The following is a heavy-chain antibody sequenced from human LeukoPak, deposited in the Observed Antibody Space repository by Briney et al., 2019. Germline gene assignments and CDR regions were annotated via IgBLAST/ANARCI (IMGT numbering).Heavy chain of an antibody. Sequence: GGSLRLSCSASGFTFNSYSMHWVRQAPGKGLEYVSAISSDGGGTYYADSVKGRFTISRDNSKNTVDLQMSSLRVEDTAVYYCVKDFSFCTTTSCYGGGYLAFDVWGQGTTVTVSS. CDR2: ISSDGGGT. D-gene: IGHD2-2*01. J-gene: IGHJ3*01. CDR1: GFTFNSYS. V-gene: IGHV3-64D*06. CDR3: VKDFSFCTTTSCYGGGYLAFDV.